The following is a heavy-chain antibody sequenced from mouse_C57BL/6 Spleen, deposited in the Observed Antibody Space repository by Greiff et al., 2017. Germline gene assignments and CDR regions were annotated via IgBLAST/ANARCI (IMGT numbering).Heavy chain of an antibody. D-gene: IGHD4-1*01. CDR1: GYTFTSYW. Sequence: QVQLKQPGAELVMPGASVKLSCKASGYTFTSYWMHWVKQRPGQGLEWIGEIDPSDSYTNYNQKFKGQSTLTVDNSSSTAYMQLSSLTSEDSAVYYCARGLGGDYWGQGTTLTVSS. CDR3: ARGLGGDY. J-gene: IGHJ2*01. CDR2: IDPSDSYT. V-gene: IGHV1-69*01.